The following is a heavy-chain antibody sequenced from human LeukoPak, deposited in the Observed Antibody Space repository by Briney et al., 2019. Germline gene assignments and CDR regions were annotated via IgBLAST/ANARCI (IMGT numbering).Heavy chain of an antibody. CDR3: AREVGATTSIRFDP. CDR1: GGSFSGYY. D-gene: IGHD1-26*01. CDR2: INHSGST. Sequence: SETLSLTCAVYGGSFSGYYRSWIRQPPGKGLEWIGEINHSGSTNYNPSLKSRVTMSIDTSKNHFSLRLSSVTAADTAVYYCAREVGATTSIRFDPWGQGTLVTVSS. J-gene: IGHJ5*02. V-gene: IGHV4-34*01.